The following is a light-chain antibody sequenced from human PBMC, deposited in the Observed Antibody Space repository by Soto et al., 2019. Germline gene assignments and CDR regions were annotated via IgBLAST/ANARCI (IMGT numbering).Light chain of an antibody. Sequence: EIVMTQSPATLSVSPGDRATLSCRANQSVRSNLAWYLQRPGQAPRLLIYGASTRAAGVPARFSGSGSGTEFTLTISSLQSEDFAVYYCQQYNNWPPRTFGQGTKVEVK. CDR2: GAS. V-gene: IGKV3-15*01. CDR3: QQYNNWPPRT. CDR1: QSVRSN. J-gene: IGKJ1*01.